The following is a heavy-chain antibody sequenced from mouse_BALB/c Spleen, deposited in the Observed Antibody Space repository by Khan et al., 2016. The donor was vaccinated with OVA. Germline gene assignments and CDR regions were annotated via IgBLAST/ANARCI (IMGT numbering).Heavy chain of an antibody. CDR3: ARLAYFYDSEGFAY. V-gene: IGHV5-6*01. D-gene: IGHD1-1*01. CDR1: GFTFSTYG. J-gene: IGHJ3*01. Sequence: EVELVESGGDVVKPGGSLKLSCAASGFTFSTYGMSWVRQTPDKRLEWVATVSTGGHYTYYADTVQGRFTISRDNAKDTLYLQMSSLKSEDTAMFYCARLAYFYDSEGFAYWGQGTLVTVSA. CDR2: VSTGGHYT.